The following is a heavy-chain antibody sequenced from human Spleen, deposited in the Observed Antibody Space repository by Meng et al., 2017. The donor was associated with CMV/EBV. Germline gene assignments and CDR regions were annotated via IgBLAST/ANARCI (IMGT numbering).Heavy chain of an antibody. Sequence: HVQLVRSGSLARKSGASLHASSKTAGYTVVGHYIQWVRQAPGQGREWMGRINPKSAGTDYVEKFQGRVTMTWDTSNTIVYMELSSLTADDTAVYYCTRTWIDSFTPDFDYWGQGSLVTVSS. V-gene: IGHV1-2*06. D-gene: IGHD2-2*03. CDR2: INPKSAGT. CDR3: TRTWIDSFTPDFDY. J-gene: IGHJ4*02. CDR1: GYTVVGHY.